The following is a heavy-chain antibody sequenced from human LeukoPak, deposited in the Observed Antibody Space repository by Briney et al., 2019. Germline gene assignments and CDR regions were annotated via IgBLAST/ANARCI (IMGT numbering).Heavy chain of an antibody. V-gene: IGHV3-7*01. J-gene: IGHJ2*01. CDR2: INEDENEK. Sequence: PGGSLRLSCAASGFTFSSYCMSWVRQAPGKGLEWVATINEDENEKFYVDSVKGRFTISRDNDKNSLYLQMNSLRVEDTAVYYSAGGVGWHFALWGRGTLVTVSS. D-gene: IGHD1-26*01. CDR3: AGGVGWHFAL. CDR1: GFTFSSYC.